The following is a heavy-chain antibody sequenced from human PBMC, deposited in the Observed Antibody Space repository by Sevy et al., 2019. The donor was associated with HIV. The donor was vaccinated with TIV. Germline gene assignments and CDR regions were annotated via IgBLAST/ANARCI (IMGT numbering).Heavy chain of an antibody. D-gene: IGHD3-10*01. CDR2: IIPIFGTA. CDR3: ATYYGSGSYYKGSGAFDI. V-gene: IGHV1-69*06. J-gene: IGHJ3*02. CDR1: GGTFSSYA. Sequence: ASVKVSCKASGGTFSSYAISWVRQAPGQGLEWMGGIIPIFGTANYAQKFQGRVTFTADKSTSTAYMELSSLRSEDTAVYYCATYYGSGSYYKGSGAFDIWGQGTMVTVSS.